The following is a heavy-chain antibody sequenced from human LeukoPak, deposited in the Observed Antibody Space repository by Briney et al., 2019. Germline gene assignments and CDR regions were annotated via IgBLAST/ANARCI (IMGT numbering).Heavy chain of an antibody. D-gene: IGHD3-10*01. Sequence: SETLSLTCTVSGGSISSYYWSWIRQPPGKGLEWMGYIYYSGSTNYNPSLKSRVTISVDTSKNQFSLKLSSVTAADTAVYYCAREWVGAGVGGSGSYYNNSWFDPWGQGTLVTVSS. CDR3: AREWVGAGVGGSGSYYNNSWFDP. J-gene: IGHJ5*02. V-gene: IGHV4-59*12. CDR1: GGSISSYY. CDR2: IYYSGST.